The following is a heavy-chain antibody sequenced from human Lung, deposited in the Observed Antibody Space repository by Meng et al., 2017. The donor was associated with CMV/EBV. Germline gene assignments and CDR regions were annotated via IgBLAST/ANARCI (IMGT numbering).Heavy chain of an antibody. Sequence: HLQLQESGQGLVKPSETLSLTCTVSGGSISSSNYYWDWIRQPPGKGLEWIGAIYHSGSTSYNPSLQSRVTMFVDTSKNQFSLMLTSVTATDTAVYYCARRRGGSGRDCWGQGTLVTVSS. CDR3: ARRRGGSGRDC. CDR1: GGSISSSNYY. D-gene: IGHD3-10*01. J-gene: IGHJ4*02. V-gene: IGHV4-39*01. CDR2: IYHSGST.